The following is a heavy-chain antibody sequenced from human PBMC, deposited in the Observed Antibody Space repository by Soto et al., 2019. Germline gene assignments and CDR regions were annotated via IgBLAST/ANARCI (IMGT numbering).Heavy chain of an antibody. Sequence: EVQLVETGGGLIQPGGSLRLSCLASGFSVTTNYIIWVRQPPGKGLEWVSTTFTGGSTHYADSVKGRFSISRDNSKNTVYLQMKNLRVEDTDVYYCAKKTPSSIQGWAFGMDVWGQGTTVSVSS. CDR3: AKKTPSSIQGWAFGMDV. CDR1: GFSVTTNY. D-gene: IGHD1-26*01. CDR2: TFTGGST. J-gene: IGHJ6*02. V-gene: IGHV3-53*02.